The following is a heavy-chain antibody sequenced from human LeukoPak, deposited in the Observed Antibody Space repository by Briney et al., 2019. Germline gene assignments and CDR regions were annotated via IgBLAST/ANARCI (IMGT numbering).Heavy chain of an antibody. CDR2: IYYSGST. CDR1: GGSISSYY. D-gene: IGHD3-3*01. CDR3: ASGSVDYDFWSGYYLYYYYMDV. Sequence: SETLSLTCTVSGGSISSYYWSWIRQPPGKGLEWIGYIYYSGSTNYNPSLKSRVTISVDTSKNQFSLKLSSVTAADTAVYYCASGSVDYDFWSGYYLYYYYMDVWGKGTRSPSP. J-gene: IGHJ6*03. V-gene: IGHV4-59*01.